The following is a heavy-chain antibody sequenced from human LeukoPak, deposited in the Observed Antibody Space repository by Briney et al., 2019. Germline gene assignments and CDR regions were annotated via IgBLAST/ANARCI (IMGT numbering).Heavy chain of an antibody. Sequence: APVKVSCKASGGTFSSYTISWVRQAPGQGLEWMGRIIPILGIANYAQKFQGRVTITADKSTSTAYMELSSLRSEDTAVYYCARDVEMATIYFDYWGQGTLVTVSS. CDR3: ARDVEMATIYFDY. D-gene: IGHD5-24*01. J-gene: IGHJ4*02. CDR2: IIPILGIA. CDR1: GGTFSSYT. V-gene: IGHV1-69*04.